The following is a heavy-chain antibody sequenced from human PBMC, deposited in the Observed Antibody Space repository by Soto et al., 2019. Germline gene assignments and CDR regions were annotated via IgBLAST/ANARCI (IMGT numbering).Heavy chain of an antibody. CDR1: GYTFTSYD. Sequence: QAQLVQSGAEVKKPGASVKVSCKASGYTFTSYDINWVRQATGQGLEWMGWMNPNSGNTGYAQKFQGRVTMTRNTSISTAYMELSSLRSEDTAVYYCASPQAYYDLWSGYPYYYYGMDVWGQGTTVTVSS. CDR2: MNPNSGNT. CDR3: ASPQAYYDLWSGYPYYYYGMDV. D-gene: IGHD3-3*01. V-gene: IGHV1-8*01. J-gene: IGHJ6*02.